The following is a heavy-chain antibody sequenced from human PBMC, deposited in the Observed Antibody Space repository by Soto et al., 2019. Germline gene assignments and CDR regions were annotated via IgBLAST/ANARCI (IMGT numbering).Heavy chain of an antibody. V-gene: IGHV4-59*08. J-gene: IGHJ5*02. CDR1: GGAISTRS. Sequence: SETLSLTCSVFGGAISTRSWNWIRQPPGRGLEWIGHVYSSGSTNYNPSLESRVTISVDTSKNQFSLKLTSLTAADTAVYYCARRVQANSAVVQGNWLDPWGQG. D-gene: IGHD5-18*01. CDR2: VYSSGST. CDR3: ARRVQANSAVVQGNWLDP.